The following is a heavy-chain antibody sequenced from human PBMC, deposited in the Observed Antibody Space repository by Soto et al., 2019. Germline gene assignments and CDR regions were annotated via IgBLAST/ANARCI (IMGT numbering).Heavy chain of an antibody. CDR1: GFTFSDFG. D-gene: IGHD3-16*01. J-gene: IGHJ4*02. CDR3: AISHFSLPQITFSGPFYFDY. Sequence: GGSLRLSCAASGFTFSDFGMHWIRQAPGKGLEWVAVMSFDGSYKYYAASVKGRFTISRDNSKNTLYLQMNSLRPEDTAVYYWAISHFSLPQITFSGPFYFDYWGQGARVTVSS. CDR2: MSFDGSYK. V-gene: IGHV3-30*03.